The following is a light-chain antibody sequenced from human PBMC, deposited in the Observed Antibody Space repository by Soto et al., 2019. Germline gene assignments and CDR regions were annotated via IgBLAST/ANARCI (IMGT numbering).Light chain of an antibody. CDR3: QQYNTWPPELT. CDR1: QSVSSN. CDR2: RAS. J-gene: IGKJ4*01. Sequence: EIVMTQSPATLSVSPGETATLSCRASQSVSSNLAWYQHIPGQAPRLLIYRASTRATGTPARFSGSGSGTEFTLTISNLQSEDFAVYYCQQYNTWPPELTFGGGTKVEIK. V-gene: IGKV3-15*01.